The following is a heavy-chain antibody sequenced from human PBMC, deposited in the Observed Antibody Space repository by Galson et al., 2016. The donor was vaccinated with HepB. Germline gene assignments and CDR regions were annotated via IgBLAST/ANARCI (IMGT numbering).Heavy chain of an antibody. J-gene: IGHJ6*04. CDR2: ITSKTDGGTT. Sequence: SLRLSCAASGFTFNNAWMSWVRQAPGKGLEWLGRITSKTDGGTTDSASPVNGRFTISRDDSKNTLYLQMNSMKTEDTAVDYCTPPPPRRWFESLLRYYYYAMDVWGKGTTVTVPS. D-gene: IGHD3-10*01. CDR1: GFTFNNAW. CDR3: TPPPPRRWFESLLRYYYYAMDV. V-gene: IGHV3-15*01.